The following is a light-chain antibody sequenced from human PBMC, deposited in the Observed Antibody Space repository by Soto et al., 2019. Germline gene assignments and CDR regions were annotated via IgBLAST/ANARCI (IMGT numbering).Light chain of an antibody. J-gene: IGKJ1*01. CDR1: QSVSSY. CDR2: HAS. Sequence: EIVLTQSPATLSLSPGERTTLSCRASQSVSSYFAWYQQSPGQAPRLLIYHASNRATGIPARFSGSGSGTDFTLTISSLEPEDFAVYYCQQYNNWPPDRTFGQGTKVEIK. V-gene: IGKV3-11*01. CDR3: QQYNNWPPDRT.